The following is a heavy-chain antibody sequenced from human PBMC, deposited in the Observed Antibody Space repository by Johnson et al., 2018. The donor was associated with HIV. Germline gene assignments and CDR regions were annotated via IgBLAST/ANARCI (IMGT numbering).Heavy chain of an antibody. V-gene: IGHV3-66*01. J-gene: IGHJ3*02. CDR3: ARVYSSSSVDI. Sequence: EVQLVESGGDLVQPGGSLRLSCAASGFTVSSNYMSWVRQAPGKGLERVSVIYSGGKTYYADSVKGRFTISRDNSKNTLYLQMNSLRAEDTAVYYCARVYSSSSVDIWGQGTMVTVSS. D-gene: IGHD6-6*01. CDR1: GFTVSSNY. CDR2: IYSGGKT.